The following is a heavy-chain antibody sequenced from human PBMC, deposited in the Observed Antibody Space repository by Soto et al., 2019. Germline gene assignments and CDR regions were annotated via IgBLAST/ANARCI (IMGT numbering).Heavy chain of an antibody. CDR1: GGSISSGGYS. CDR3: ARNSHYHGSGSQYWYFDL. CDR2: IYHSGST. J-gene: IGHJ2*01. Sequence: QLQLQESGSGLVKPSQTLSLTCAVSGGSISSGGYSWSWIRQPPGKGLEWIGYIYHSGSTYYNPSLKIRVTISVDRSKNQFSLKLSSVTAADTAVYYCARNSHYHGSGSQYWYFDLWGRGTLVTVSS. D-gene: IGHD3-10*01. V-gene: IGHV4-30-2*01.